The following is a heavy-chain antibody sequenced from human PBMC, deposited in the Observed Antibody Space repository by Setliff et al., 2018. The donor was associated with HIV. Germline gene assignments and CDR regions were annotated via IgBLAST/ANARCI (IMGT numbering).Heavy chain of an antibody. CDR1: SGSISSNSYY. CDR3: ARDQPQDYDSLTGYYTGRYXXY. CDR2: IDHSGRT. J-gene: IGHJ4*02. V-gene: IGHV4-39*07. D-gene: IGHD3-9*01. Sequence: SETLSLTCTVSSGSISSNSYYWGWIRQPPGKGLEWIGSIDHSGRTYYNPSLXGXVTISVDTSKNXXSLKLXSVTAADTAVYYWARDQPQDYDSLTGYYTGRYXXYWGRGTXXXVSS.